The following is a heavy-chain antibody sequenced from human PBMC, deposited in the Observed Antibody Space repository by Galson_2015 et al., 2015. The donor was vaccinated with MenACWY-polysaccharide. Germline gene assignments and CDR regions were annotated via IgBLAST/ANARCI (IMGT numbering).Heavy chain of an antibody. V-gene: IGHV4-59*13. J-gene: IGHJ4*02. CDR1: GDSISNSY. CDR3: ARGAFDSRSGRYTGGFYYFDI. Sequence: LTCSVSGDSISNSYWVWIRQSPGKALEWIGYINHSGSASHNPSLKSRVSIFVHVSNNPFQFSLSLTSVTAADTAVYYCARGAFDSRSGRYTGGFYYFDIWGPGAPVTVSS. D-gene: IGHD3-3*01. CDR2: INHSGSA.